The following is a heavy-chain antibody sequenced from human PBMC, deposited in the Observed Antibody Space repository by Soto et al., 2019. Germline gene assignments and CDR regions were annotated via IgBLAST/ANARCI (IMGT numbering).Heavy chain of an antibody. V-gene: IGHV3-23*01. Sequence: PGGSLRLSCAASGFTFSSYAMSWVRQAPRKGLEWVSSISYSGSATYYAGSVKGRFTISRDNSKNTLYLQMNSLRAEDTAVYYCAKVPYSSSSGGKFYFDYWGQGTLVTVSS. CDR1: GFTFSSYA. J-gene: IGHJ4*02. D-gene: IGHD6-6*01. CDR3: AKVPYSSSSGGKFYFDY. CDR2: ISYSGSAT.